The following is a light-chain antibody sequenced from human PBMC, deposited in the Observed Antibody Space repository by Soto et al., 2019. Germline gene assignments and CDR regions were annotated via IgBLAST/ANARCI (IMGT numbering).Light chain of an antibody. CDR1: QRITNW. Sequence: DIQMTQSPSTLSASIGDRVTITCRASQRITNWLAWYQQKPGKAPRLLIFDASSLESGGPSRFSGNGSGTEFTLTISSLQSDEFATYFCKLYNSYSRTCGQGTKVEI. CDR2: DAS. V-gene: IGKV1-5*01. CDR3: KLYNSYSRT. J-gene: IGKJ1*01.